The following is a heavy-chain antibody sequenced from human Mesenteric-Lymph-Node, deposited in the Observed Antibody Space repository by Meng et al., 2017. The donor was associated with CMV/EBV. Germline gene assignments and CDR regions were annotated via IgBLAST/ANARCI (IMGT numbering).Heavy chain of an antibody. J-gene: IGHJ4*02. CDR3: AGSYDSSGYFFYFDY. CDR1: GFTITSYG. V-gene: IGHV3-23*01. D-gene: IGHD3-22*01. CDR2: ISDSGGST. Sequence: GGSLRLSCAASGFTITSYGMSWVRQAPGKGLEWVSGISDSGGSTYYADSVKGRFTISRDNSKNTLYLQMNSLRTEDTAVYYCAGSYDSSGYFFYFDYWGQGTLVTVSS.